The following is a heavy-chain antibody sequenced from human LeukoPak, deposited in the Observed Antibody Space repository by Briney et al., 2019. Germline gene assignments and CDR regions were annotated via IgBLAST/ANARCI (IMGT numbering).Heavy chain of an antibody. CDR3: AKGLGYYSDY. CDR2: IRFDGNGE. CDR1: GFTFSSYG. D-gene: IGHD1-26*01. V-gene: IGHV3-30*02. J-gene: IGHJ4*02. Sequence: GGSLRLSCAASGFTFSSYGMHWVRQAPGTGLEWVAFIRFDGNGEYYADSVKGRFTISRDNSKNTLFLQMHSLRPEDTALYYCAKGLGYYSDYWGQGTLVTVSS.